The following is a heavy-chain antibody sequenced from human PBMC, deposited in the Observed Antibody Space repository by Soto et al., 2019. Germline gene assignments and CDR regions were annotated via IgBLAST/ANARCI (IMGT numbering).Heavy chain of an antibody. J-gene: IGHJ6*02. V-gene: IGHV1-2*04. CDR2: INPNSGGT. CDR3: AREGPLAVAVTTHYYYGMDV. Sequence: ASVKVSCKASGYAFTGYYMHWVRQAPGKGLEWVGWINPNSGGTNYAQKFQGWVTMTRDTSISTAYMELSRLRSDDTAVYYCAREGPLAVAVTTHYYYGMDVWGQGTTVTVSS. D-gene: IGHD6-19*01. CDR1: GYAFTGYY.